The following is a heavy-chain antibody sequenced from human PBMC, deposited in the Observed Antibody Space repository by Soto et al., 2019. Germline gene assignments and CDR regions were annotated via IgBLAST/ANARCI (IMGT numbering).Heavy chain of an antibody. CDR3: VKDVIGYCSAGNCFPDSYFDY. CDR1: GFTFDDYA. J-gene: IGHJ4*02. CDR2: ISWNSGTK. Sequence: EVQLVESGGGWVQPGRSLRLSCAASGFTFDDYAMHWVRQAPGKGLEWVSGISWNSGTKGYADSVKGRFTISRDNAKNSLYRQMSGLRAEDTAFYYCVKDVIGYCSAGNCFPDSYFDYWGQGALVTVSS. D-gene: IGHD2-15*01. V-gene: IGHV3-9*01.